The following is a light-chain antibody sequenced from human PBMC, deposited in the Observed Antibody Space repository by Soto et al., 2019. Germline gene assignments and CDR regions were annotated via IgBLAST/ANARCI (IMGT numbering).Light chain of an antibody. V-gene: IGKV3-20*01. CDR1: QSIRSNH. J-gene: IGKJ5*01. CDR2: GAS. Sequence: EIVLAQSPDTLPLSPGERVILSCRASQSIRSNHLAWYQQKPGQAPRPLMYGASIRATGIQDRFSGSGSGTDFTLTISRLEPEDFGVYYCQQYGTSPTTFGQGTRLDIK. CDR3: QQYGTSPTT.